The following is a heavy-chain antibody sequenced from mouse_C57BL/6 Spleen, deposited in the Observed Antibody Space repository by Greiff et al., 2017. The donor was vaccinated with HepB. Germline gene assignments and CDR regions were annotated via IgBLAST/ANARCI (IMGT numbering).Heavy chain of an antibody. CDR2: IDPANGNT. Sequence: VQLKESVAELVRPGASVKLSCTASGFNIKNPYMHWVKQRPEQGLEWIGRIDPANGNTKYAPKFQGKATITADTSSNTAYLQLSSLTSEDTAIYYCARGGFTTVVESYFDYGGQGTTLTVSS. J-gene: IGHJ2*01. CDR1: GFNIKNPY. V-gene: IGHV14-3*01. D-gene: IGHD1-1*01. CDR3: ARGGFTTVVESYFDY.